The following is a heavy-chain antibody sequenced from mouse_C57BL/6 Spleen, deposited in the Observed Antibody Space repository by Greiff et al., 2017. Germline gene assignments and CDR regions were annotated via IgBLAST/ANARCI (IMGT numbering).Heavy chain of an antibody. CDR2: LYPGSGST. J-gene: IGHJ2*01. CDR3: ARESAESASYYGSSYNY. CDR1: GYTFTSYW. Sequence: QVQLQQPGAELVKPGASVKMSCKASGYTFTSYWITWVKQRPGQGLEWIGDLYPGSGSTNYNEKFKSKATLTVDTSSSTAYMQLSSLTSEDSAVYYCARESAESASYYGSSYNYWGQGTTLTVSS. V-gene: IGHV1-55*01. D-gene: IGHD1-1*01.